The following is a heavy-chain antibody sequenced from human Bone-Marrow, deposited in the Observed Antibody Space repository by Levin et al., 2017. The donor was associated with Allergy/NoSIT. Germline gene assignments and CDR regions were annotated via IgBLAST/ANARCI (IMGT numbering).Heavy chain of an antibody. CDR2: ISSSGTT. D-gene: IGHD6-13*01. CDR1: GFDFSDYY. CDR3: ARGGGQHLVTQPKPFDY. Sequence: GGSLRLSCAASGFDFSDYYMSWIRQAPGKGLEWVSYISSSGTTKYTDSVKGRFTISRDNAKNSLFLQMNSLGAEDTAVYYCARGGGQHLVTQPKPFDYWGQGTLVTVSS. J-gene: IGHJ4*02. V-gene: IGHV3-11*01.